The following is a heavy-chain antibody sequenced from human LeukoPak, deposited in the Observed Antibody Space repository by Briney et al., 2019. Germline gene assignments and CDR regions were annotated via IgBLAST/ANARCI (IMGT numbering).Heavy chain of an antibody. J-gene: IGHJ4*02. Sequence: PSETLSLTCAVYGGSFSGYYWSWIRQPPGKGLEWIGEINHSGSTNYNPSLKSRVTISVDTSKNQFSLKLSSETAADTAVYYCARASPSSGYYLIHDYWGQGTLVTVSS. V-gene: IGHV4-34*01. CDR1: GGSFSGYY. CDR3: ARASPSSGYYLIHDY. CDR2: INHSGST. D-gene: IGHD3-22*01.